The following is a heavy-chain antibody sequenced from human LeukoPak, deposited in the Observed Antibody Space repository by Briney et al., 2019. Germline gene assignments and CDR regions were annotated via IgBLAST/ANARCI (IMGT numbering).Heavy chain of an antibody. J-gene: IGHJ6*04. D-gene: IGHD6-19*01. CDR1: GFTFSSYA. Sequence: GRSLRLSCAASGFTFSSYAMHWVRQAPGKGLEWVAVISYDGSNKYYADSVKGRFTISRDNSKNTLYLQMNSLRAEDTAVCFCARDVRAYSSGYGMDVWGIGTTVTVSS. V-gene: IGHV3-30*04. CDR2: ISYDGSNK. CDR3: ARDVRAYSSGYGMDV.